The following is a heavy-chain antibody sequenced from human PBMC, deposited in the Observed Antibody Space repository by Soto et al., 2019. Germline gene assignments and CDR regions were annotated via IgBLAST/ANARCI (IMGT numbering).Heavy chain of an antibody. J-gene: IGHJ4*02. D-gene: IGHD2-15*01. V-gene: IGHV4-59*01. CDR2: VYYSGST. Sequence: QVQLQESGPGVVKPSETLSLTCTVSGGSMNNYYWSWIRQPPGRGLEWIGYVYYSGSTNYNPSLKIRVTILVDTSKHRFSLRLSSVTAADTAIYYCAREYADNIDYWGQGTLVTVSS. CDR3: AREYADNIDY. CDR1: GGSMNNYY.